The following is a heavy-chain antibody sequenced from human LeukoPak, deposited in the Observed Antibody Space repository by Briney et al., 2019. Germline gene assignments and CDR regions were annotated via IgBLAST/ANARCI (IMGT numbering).Heavy chain of an antibody. J-gene: IGHJ4*02. CDR2: IIPILGIA. CDR3: TRDVDSSGYYYY. D-gene: IGHD3-22*01. Sequence: ASVKVSCKASGGTFSSYAISWVRQAPGQGLEWMGRIIPILGIANYAQKFQGRVTITADKSTSTAYLKLSSLRSEDTAVYYCTRDVDSSGYYYYWGQGTLVTVSS. CDR1: GGTFSSYA. V-gene: IGHV1-69*04.